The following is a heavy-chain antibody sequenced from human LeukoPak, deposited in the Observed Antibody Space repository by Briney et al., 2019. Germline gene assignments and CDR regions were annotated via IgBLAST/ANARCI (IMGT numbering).Heavy chain of an antibody. D-gene: IGHD2-2*01. CDR3: ARVTLGCSSTSCYLSHIDY. Sequence: SETLSLTCAVSGGSISSGGYSWSRIRQPPGKGLEWIGYIYHSGSTYYNPSLKSRVTISVDRSKSQFSLKLSSVTAADTAVYYCARVTLGCSSTSCYLSHIDYWGQGTLVTVSS. CDR1: GGSISSGGYS. CDR2: IYHSGST. V-gene: IGHV4-30-2*01. J-gene: IGHJ4*02.